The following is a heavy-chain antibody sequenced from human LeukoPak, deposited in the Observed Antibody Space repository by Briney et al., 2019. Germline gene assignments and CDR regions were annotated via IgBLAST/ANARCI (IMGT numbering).Heavy chain of an antibody. D-gene: IGHD5-12*01. CDR2: IYYSGST. V-gene: IGHV4-59*11. Sequence: PSETLSLTCTVSGGSISSHYWSWIRQPPGKGLEWIGYIYYSGSTNYNPSLKSRVTISVDTSKSQFSLKLSSVTAADTAVYYCARVVSGYDWGLDYWGQGTLVTVSS. CDR3: ARVVSGYDWGLDY. J-gene: IGHJ4*02. CDR1: GGSISSHY.